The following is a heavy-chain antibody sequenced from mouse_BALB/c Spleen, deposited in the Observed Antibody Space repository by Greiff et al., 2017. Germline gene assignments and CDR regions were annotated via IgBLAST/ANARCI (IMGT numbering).Heavy chain of an antibody. CDR3: ARDQRGLRAMDY. V-gene: IGHV5-4*02. J-gene: IGHJ4*01. CDR2: ISDGGSYT. Sequence: EVQRVESGGGLVKPGGSLKLSCAASGFTFSDYYMYWVRQTPEKRLEWVATISDGGSYTYYPDSVKGRFTISRDNAKNNLYLQMSSLKSEDTAMYYCARDQRGLRAMDYWGQGTSVTVSS. D-gene: IGHD3-1*01. CDR1: GFTFSDYY.